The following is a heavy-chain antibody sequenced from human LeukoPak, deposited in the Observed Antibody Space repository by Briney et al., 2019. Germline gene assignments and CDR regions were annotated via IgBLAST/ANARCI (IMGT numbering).Heavy chain of an antibody. V-gene: IGHV3-30*03. CDR3: ALTYRGY. D-gene: IGHD3-10*01. CDR2: ISYDGSST. Sequence: HWVRXAXXKGLEWVTVISYDGSSTYYADSVKGRFSVSRDNSKNTLYLQMNSLRVADTAVYFCALTYRGYWGQGTLVTVSS. J-gene: IGHJ4*02.